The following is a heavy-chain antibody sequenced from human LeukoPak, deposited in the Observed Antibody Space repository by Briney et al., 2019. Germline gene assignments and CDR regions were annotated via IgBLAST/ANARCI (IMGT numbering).Heavy chain of an antibody. CDR2: IKEDGSEK. CDR1: GFTFSTYG. Sequence: GGSLRLSCAASGFTFSTYGMHWVRQAPGKGLEWVANIKEDGSEKYYVDSVKGRFTISRDNAKNSVYLQMNSLRAEDTAVYYCATSLAGGEYWGQGTLVTVSS. V-gene: IGHV3-7*01. J-gene: IGHJ4*02. CDR3: ATSLAGGEY. D-gene: IGHD3-16*01.